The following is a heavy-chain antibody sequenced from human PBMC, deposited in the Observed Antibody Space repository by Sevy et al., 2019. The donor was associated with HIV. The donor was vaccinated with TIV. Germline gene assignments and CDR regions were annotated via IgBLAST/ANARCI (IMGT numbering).Heavy chain of an antibody. V-gene: IGHV4-4*02. CDR3: AREEYFYGSGTYSYGMEV. Sequence: SETLSLTCAVSGGSIRSSHWWSWVRQSPGKGLEWIGEIYFSGSRNYNPSLKSRLTISVDTSNNLFSLRLSSVTAADTAVYYSAREEYFYGSGTYSYGMEVWVQGTTVTVSS. CDR2: IYFSGSR. J-gene: IGHJ6*02. D-gene: IGHD3-10*01. CDR1: GGSIRSSHW.